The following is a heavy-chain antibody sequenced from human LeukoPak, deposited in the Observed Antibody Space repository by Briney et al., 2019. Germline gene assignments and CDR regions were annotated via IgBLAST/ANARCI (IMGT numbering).Heavy chain of an antibody. Sequence: PGGSLRLSCAASGFTFSSYAMHWVRQAPGKGLEWVAVISYDGSNKYYADSVKGRFTISRDNSKNTLYLQMNSLRAEDTAVYYCAREFDYGEFDYWGQGTLVTVSS. V-gene: IGHV3-30-3*01. J-gene: IGHJ4*02. CDR1: GFTFSSYA. CDR3: AREFDYGEFDY. D-gene: IGHD4-17*01. CDR2: ISYDGSNK.